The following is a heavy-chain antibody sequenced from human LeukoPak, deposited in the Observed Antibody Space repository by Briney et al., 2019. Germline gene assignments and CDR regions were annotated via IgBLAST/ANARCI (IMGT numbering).Heavy chain of an antibody. CDR3: AKVSDYSYYYFMDF. Sequence: GGSLRLSCADSGFTFSDYAMSWVRQAPGKGGEWGSDISGSGGSTYYADSVKGRFTLSRDNFKNTLFLQVNSLRAEDTAVYYCAKVSDYSYYYFMDFLLKGTTVTVSS. J-gene: IGHJ6*03. CDR1: GFTFSDYA. CDR2: ISGSGGST. V-gene: IGHV3-23*01.